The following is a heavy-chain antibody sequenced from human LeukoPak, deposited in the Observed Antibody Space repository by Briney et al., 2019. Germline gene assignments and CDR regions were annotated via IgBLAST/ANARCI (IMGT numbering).Heavy chain of an antibody. D-gene: IGHD2-2*02. CDR2: IIPIFGIA. Sequence: SVKVSCKASGGTFGSYAISWVRQAPGQGLEWMGRIIPIFGIANYAQKFQGRVTITADKSTSTAYMELSSLRSEDTAVYYCARDWEIVPAAIHESDYYYYGMDVWGQGTTVTVSS. CDR3: ARDWEIVPAAIHESDYYYYGMDV. CDR1: GGTFGSYA. V-gene: IGHV1-69*04. J-gene: IGHJ6*02.